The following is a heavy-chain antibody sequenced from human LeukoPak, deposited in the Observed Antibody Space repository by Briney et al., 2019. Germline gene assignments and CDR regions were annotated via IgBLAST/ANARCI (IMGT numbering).Heavy chain of an antibody. CDR2: MKWEGSST. V-gene: IGHV3-74*01. CDR1: GYIFSSYW. Sequence: GGSLTLSCAASGYIFSSYWMHWVRHAPGKGLVWVSRMKWEGSSTSYADSVKVRFTNSRDNAKNTLYLQMNSLRAEDTAVYYCAVPGRSLRGPFDYWGQGTLVTVSS. J-gene: IGHJ4*02. D-gene: IGHD1-26*01. CDR3: AVPGRSLRGPFDY.